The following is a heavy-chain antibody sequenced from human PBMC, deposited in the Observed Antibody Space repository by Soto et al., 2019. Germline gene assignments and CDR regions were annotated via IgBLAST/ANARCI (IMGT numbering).Heavy chain of an antibody. D-gene: IGHD2-2*01. Sequence: GASVKVSCKASGYTFTSYDINWVRQATGQGLEWMGWMNPNSGNTGYAQKFQGRVTMTRNTSISTAYMELSSLRSEDTAVYYCARGLSYVCISTRCLNWFYPWGQGSLVTVSS. CDR1: GYTFTSYD. J-gene: IGHJ5*02. CDR2: MNPNSGNT. CDR3: ARGLSYVCISTRCLNWFYP. V-gene: IGHV1-8*01.